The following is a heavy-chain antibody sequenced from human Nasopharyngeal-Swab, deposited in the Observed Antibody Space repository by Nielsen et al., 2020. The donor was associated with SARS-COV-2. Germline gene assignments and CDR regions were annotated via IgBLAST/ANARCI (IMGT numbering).Heavy chain of an antibody. D-gene: IGHD4-11*01. CDR1: GYTFTGYY. J-gene: IGHJ6*02. Sequence: ASVKVSCKASGYTFTGYYMHWVRQAPGHGLEWMGWINPNSGGTNYAQKFQGRVTMTRDTSISTAYMELSRLRSDDTAVYYCARYSNYYYYYGMDVWGQGTTVTVSS. CDR2: INPNSGGT. V-gene: IGHV1-2*02. CDR3: ARYSNYYYYYGMDV.